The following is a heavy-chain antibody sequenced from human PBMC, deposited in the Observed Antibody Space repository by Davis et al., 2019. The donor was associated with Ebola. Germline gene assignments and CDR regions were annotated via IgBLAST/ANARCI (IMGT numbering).Heavy chain of an antibody. Sequence: ASVKVSCKASGYFFTGFYMHWVRQAPGQGLEWMGRINPNRGVANYAQRFQGRVTMTTETSISTAYMDLSSLRSDDTAVYFSARGFGDVDSFDIWGQGTMVTVSS. CDR1: GYFFTGFY. J-gene: IGHJ3*02. CDR2: INPNRGVA. D-gene: IGHD3-10*01. CDR3: ARGFGDVDSFDI. V-gene: IGHV1-2*06.